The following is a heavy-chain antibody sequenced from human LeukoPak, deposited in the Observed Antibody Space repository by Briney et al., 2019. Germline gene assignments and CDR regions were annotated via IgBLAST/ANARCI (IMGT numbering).Heavy chain of an antibody. V-gene: IGHV3-23*01. CDR2: ISGSGGST. D-gene: IGHD3-10*01. CDR3: AKHIERITMVRGVIRGAFDI. J-gene: IGHJ3*02. Sequence: GGSLRLSCAASGFTFSSYTMNWVRQAPGKGLEWVSAISGSGGSTYYADSVKGQFTISRDNSKNTLYLQMNSLRAEDTAVYYCAKHIERITMVRGVIRGAFDIWGQGTMVTVSS. CDR1: GFTFSSYT.